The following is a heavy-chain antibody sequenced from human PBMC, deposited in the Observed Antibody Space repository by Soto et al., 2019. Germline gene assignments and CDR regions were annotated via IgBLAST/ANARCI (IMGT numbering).Heavy chain of an antibody. CDR1: GYTFTSYD. Sequence: QVQLVQSGAEAKKPGASVKVSCTASGYTFTSYDIHWVRQATGQGPEWMGWMNPNSGNTGLVQKFQGRVTVTRNTSINTAYMELSSLRSEDTAVYYCGRGRGCSGGSCSESVRNFDYWGQGTPVTVSS. D-gene: IGHD2-15*01. CDR3: GRGRGCSGGSCSESVRNFDY. CDR2: MNPNSGNT. J-gene: IGHJ4*02. V-gene: IGHV1-8*01.